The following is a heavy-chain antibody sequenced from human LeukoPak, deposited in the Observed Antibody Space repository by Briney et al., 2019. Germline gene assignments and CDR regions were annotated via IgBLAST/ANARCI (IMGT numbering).Heavy chain of an antibody. J-gene: IGHJ4*02. CDR1: GFTFSSYA. D-gene: IGHD6-13*01. CDR2: ISGSGGST. Sequence: GGSLRLSCAASGFTFSSYAMSWVRQAPGKGLEWVSAISGSGGSTYYADSVKGRFTISRDNSKNTLYLQMNSLRAEDTAVYYCAKWGSSSWTVGYFDYWGQGTLVTVSS. V-gene: IGHV3-23*01. CDR3: AKWGSSSWTVGYFDY.